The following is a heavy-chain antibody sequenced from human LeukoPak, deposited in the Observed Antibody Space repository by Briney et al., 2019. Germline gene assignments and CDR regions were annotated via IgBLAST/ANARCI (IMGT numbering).Heavy chain of an antibody. CDR3: ARHDSTNSNDAFDI. D-gene: IGHD2-8*01. CDR2: IYYSGST. CDR1: GGSISSYY. Sequence: PSETLSLTCTVSGGSISSYYWSWLRQPPGKGLDWIGYIYYSGSTNYNPSLKSRVTISVDTSKNQFSLKLSSVTAADTAVYYCARHDSTNSNDAFDIWGQGTMVTFSS. V-gene: IGHV4-59*08. J-gene: IGHJ3*02.